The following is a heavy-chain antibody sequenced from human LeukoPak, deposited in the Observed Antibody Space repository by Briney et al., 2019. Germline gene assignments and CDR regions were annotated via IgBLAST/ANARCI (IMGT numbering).Heavy chain of an antibody. CDR1: GYTFTGYY. CDR2: INPNSGGT. CDR3: AWGYNSGWFDY. Sequence: GASVKVSCKASGYTFTGYYMHWVRQAPGQGLEWMGWINPNSGGTNYARKSQGRVTMTRDTSISTAYMEVSSLRSDATAIYFCAWGYNSGWFDYWGEGTLVTASS. J-gene: IGHJ5*01. V-gene: IGHV1-2*02. D-gene: IGHD6-19*01.